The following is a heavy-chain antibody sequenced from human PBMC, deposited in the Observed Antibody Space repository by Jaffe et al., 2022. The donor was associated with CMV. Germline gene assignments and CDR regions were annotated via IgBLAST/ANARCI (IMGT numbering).Heavy chain of an antibody. V-gene: IGHV3-21*01. CDR1: GFTFSSYS. Sequence: EVQLVESGGGLVKPGGSLRLSCAASGFTFSSYSMNWVRQAPGKGLEWVSSISSSSSYIYYADSVKGRFTISRDNAKNSLYLQMNSLRAEDTAVYYCARDGSRYYDFWSGYHDYWGQGTLVTVSS. J-gene: IGHJ4*02. CDR3: ARDGSRYYDFWSGYHDY. D-gene: IGHD3-3*01. CDR2: ISSSSSYI.